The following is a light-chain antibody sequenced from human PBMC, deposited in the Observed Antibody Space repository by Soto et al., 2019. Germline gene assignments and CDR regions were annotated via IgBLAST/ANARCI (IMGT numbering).Light chain of an antibody. J-gene: IGKJ2*01. CDR2: GAS. Sequence: IVLTQSPGTLSLSPGERATLSCRVSQSVSSSYLARDQQKPGQAPRLLIYGASSRATGIPDRFSGSGSGTDFTLTISRLEAEDFAVYYCQQYGSSPPYTFGQGTKLEIK. CDR3: QQYGSSPPYT. CDR1: QSVSSSY. V-gene: IGKV3-20*01.